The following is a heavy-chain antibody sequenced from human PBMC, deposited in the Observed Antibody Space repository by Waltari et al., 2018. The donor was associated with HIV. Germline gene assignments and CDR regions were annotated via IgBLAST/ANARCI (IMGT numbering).Heavy chain of an antibody. CDR2: FWSDGAEI. CDR3: ARGYSSSRWIPLYH. J-gene: IGHJ4*02. D-gene: IGHD6-6*01. V-gene: IGHV3-33*01. CDR1: GFTFRNFA. Sequence: QVQLVESGGGVVQPGTYLTLSCAVSGFTFRNFAIHWVRQSTGKGLEWLAVFWSDGAEISYADSVKGRFTVSKDSSQKTLYLHLTSLRAEDTALYYCARGYSSSRWIPLYHWGRGTLVTVSS.